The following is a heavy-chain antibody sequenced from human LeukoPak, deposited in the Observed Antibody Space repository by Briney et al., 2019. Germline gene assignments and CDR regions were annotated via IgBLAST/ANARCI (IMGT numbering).Heavy chain of an antibody. Sequence: GSLRLSCAASGFTFSSYAMSWVRQAPGKGLEWVSAISGSGGSTYYADSVKGRFTISRDNAKNSLYLQMNSLRAEDTAVYYCARDHWGYSGYDPDAFDIWGQGTMVTVSS. D-gene: IGHD5-12*01. V-gene: IGHV3-23*01. CDR3: ARDHWGYSGYDPDAFDI. J-gene: IGHJ3*02. CDR2: ISGSGGST. CDR1: GFTFSSYA.